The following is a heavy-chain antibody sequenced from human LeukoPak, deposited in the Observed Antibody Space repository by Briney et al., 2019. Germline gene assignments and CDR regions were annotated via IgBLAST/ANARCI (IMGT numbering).Heavy chain of an antibody. J-gene: IGHJ6*03. CDR3: ARPVPAIDYYYYYMDV. Sequence: SETLSLTCTVSGGSISSSSYYWGWIRQPPGKGLEWIGSIYYSGSTYYNPSLKSRVTISVDTSKNQFSLKLSSVTAADTAVYYCARPVPAIDYYYYYMDVWGKGTTVTVSS. D-gene: IGHD2-2*01. CDR2: IYYSGST. CDR1: GGSISSSSYY. V-gene: IGHV4-39*01.